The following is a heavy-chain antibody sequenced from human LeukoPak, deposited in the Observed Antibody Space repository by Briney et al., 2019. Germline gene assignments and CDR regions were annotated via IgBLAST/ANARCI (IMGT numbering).Heavy chain of an antibody. CDR1: GGSFSGYY. CDR3: ARSRFTVTTRYYYYYGMDV. J-gene: IGHJ6*02. CDR2: INHSGST. V-gene: IGHV4-34*01. Sequence: ASETLSLTCAVYGGSFSGYYWSWIRQPPGKGLEWIGEINHSGSTNYNLSLKSRVTISVDTSKNQFSLKLSSVTAADTAVYYCARSRFTVTTRYYYYYGMDVWGQGTTVTVSS. D-gene: IGHD4-17*01.